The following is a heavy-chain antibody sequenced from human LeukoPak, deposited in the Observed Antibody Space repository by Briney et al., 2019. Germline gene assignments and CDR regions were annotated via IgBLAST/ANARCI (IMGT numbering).Heavy chain of an antibody. CDR3: ARGTTVTDRNWFDP. CDR1: DASISNRTYY. D-gene: IGHD4-11*01. Sequence: PSETLSLTCTVSDASISNRTYYWGWIRQSPGKGLEWIGSIYYTESTHYNPSLKSRVTISVDTSKNEFSLKLSSVTAADTAVYYCARGTTVTDRNWFDPWGQGTLVTVSS. J-gene: IGHJ5*02. V-gene: IGHV4-39*07. CDR2: IYYTEST.